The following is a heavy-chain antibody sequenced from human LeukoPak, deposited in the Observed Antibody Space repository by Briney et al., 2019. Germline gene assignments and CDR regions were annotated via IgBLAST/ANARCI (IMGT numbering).Heavy chain of an antibody. CDR1: GYSFTSYW. CDR2: IYPGDSDT. J-gene: IGHJ6*02. CDR3: ARQPSRLPVENGMDV. Sequence: GESLKISCKGSGYSFTSYWIGWVRQMPGKGLEWMGIIYPGDSDTRYSPSFQGQVTISADKSISTAYLQWSSLKASDTAMYYCARQPSRLPVENGMDVWGQGTTATVSS. V-gene: IGHV5-51*01. D-gene: IGHD6-25*01.